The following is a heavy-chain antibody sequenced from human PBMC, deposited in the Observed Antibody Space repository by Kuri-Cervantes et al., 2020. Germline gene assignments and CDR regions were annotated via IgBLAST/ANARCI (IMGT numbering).Heavy chain of an antibody. CDR3: AGDPDSSDLFPFDL. D-gene: IGHD3-22*01. J-gene: IGHJ3*01. Sequence: SQTLSLTCGVYGGSLSCNYWNWIPQTPGQGLEWIGDINHSGKATYNPSLKSRVTISVDTSKNQFSLIMNSVTAADTAVYYCAGDPDSSDLFPFDLWGQGTMVTVSS. CDR1: GGSLSCNY. CDR2: INHSGKA. V-gene: IGHV4-34*01.